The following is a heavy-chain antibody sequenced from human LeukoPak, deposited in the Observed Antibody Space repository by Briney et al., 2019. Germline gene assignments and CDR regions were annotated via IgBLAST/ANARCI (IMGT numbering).Heavy chain of an antibody. Sequence: PGGSLRLSCAVYGGSFRGYYWSWIRQPPGKGLEWIGEINHRGSTKYNPSLKSRVTISVDTSKNQFSLNLRSATAADTAVYYCARGDILTGYSYWGQGTLVTVSS. D-gene: IGHD3-9*01. V-gene: IGHV4-34*01. CDR1: GGSFRGYY. CDR2: INHRGST. CDR3: ARGDILTGYSY. J-gene: IGHJ4*02.